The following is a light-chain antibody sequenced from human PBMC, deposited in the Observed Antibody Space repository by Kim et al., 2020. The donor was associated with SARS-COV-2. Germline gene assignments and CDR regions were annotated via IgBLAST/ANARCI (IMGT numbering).Light chain of an antibody. J-gene: IGKJ1*01. CDR2: GAS. CDR3: QQYNDWPRT. V-gene: IGKV3-15*01. CDR1: QSVSSN. Sequence: EIVMTQSPATLSLSPGERATLSCRASQSVSSNLAWYQQKPGQAPRLLIYGASTRATDTPARFSGGGSGTEFTLTLSSLQSEDFAVYYCQQYNDWPRTFGQGTKVDIK.